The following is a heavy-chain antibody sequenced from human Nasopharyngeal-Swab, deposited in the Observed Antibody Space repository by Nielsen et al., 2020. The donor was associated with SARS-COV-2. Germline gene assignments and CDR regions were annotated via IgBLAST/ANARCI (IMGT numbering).Heavy chain of an antibody. Sequence: WIRQPPGKGLEWIGSVYYGGNTYYNPSLKSRVTISVDTSKNQFSLKLASVTAADTAVDYCAGLAAHGDFYYYYGMDVWGQGTTVTVSS. CDR2: VYYGGNT. CDR3: AGLAAHGDFYYYYGMDV. J-gene: IGHJ6*02. V-gene: IGHV4-39*01. D-gene: IGHD6-6*01.